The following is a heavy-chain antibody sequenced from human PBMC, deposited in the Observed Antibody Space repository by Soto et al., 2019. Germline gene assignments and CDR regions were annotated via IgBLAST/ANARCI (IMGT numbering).Heavy chain of an antibody. V-gene: IGHV6-1*01. Sequence: SHTLSLTGAICGDSVSSNSAAWNWIRQSPSRGLEWLGRTYYRSKWYNDYAVSVKSRITINPDTSKNQFSLQLTSVTPADTAVYYCARVTDCISGECIAVAGRSHGMDVWGPGTTVTVS. J-gene: IGHJ6*02. CDR3: ARVTDCISGECIAVAGRSHGMDV. CDR2: TYYRSKWYN. D-gene: IGHD6-19*01. CDR1: GDSVSSNSAA.